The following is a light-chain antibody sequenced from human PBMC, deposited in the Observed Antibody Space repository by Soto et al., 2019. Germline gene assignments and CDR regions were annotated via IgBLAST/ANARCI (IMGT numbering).Light chain of an antibody. V-gene: IGKV1-5*03. Sequence: DIQMTQSPSTLSASVGDRVTITCRASQSITNCLAWYQQKPGKAPKLLIFDASSLRSGVPSRFSGSGSGTEFTLTISSLQPEDCATYYCQQHNPYSPYTFGQGTNLEIK. J-gene: IGKJ2*01. CDR1: QSITNC. CDR3: QQHNPYSPYT. CDR2: DAS.